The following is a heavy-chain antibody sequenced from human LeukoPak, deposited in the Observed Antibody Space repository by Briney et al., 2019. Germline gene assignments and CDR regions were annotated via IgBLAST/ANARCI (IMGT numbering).Heavy chain of an antibody. CDR3: ARVGSSTNGEIDY. J-gene: IGHJ4*02. Sequence: PSDTLSLTCAVYGGSFSGYYWTWIRQPPGKGLEWIGYIYYSGSTNYNPSLKSRVTISVDTSKNQFSLKLSSVTAADTAVYYCARVGSSTNGEIDYWGQGTLVTVSS. V-gene: IGHV4-59*01. CDR1: GGSFSGYY. D-gene: IGHD2-2*01. CDR2: IYYSGST.